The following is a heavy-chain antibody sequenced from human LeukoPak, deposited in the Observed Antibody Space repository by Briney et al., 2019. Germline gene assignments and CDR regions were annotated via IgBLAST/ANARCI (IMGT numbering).Heavy chain of an antibody. CDR1: GFTFSDHY. CDR2: INRDGSET. D-gene: IGHD3/OR15-3a*01. Sequence: PGGSLRLSCTASGFTFSDHYMSWIRQAPGRGLECVANINRDGSETYYVDSVRGRFTISRDNAKNSLYLQLNSLRAEDTAVYYCVRLGRSLDEDYWGQGTLVTVSS. CDR3: VRLGRSLDEDY. V-gene: IGHV3-7*05. J-gene: IGHJ4*02.